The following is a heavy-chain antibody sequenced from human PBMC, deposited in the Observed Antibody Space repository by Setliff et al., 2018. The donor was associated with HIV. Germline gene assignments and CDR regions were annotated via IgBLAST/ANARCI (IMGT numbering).Heavy chain of an antibody. Sequence: ASVKVSCKGYDFMFGFYFMHWVRLLPGQGPEWLGMSSPDGSTTTYAQQFSGRVAITRDRSTETVYMELNSLTSEDTAIYYCARAQPQAFDLWGHGTMVTVSS. J-gene: IGHJ3*01. CDR2: SSPDGSTT. CDR3: ARAQPQAFDL. V-gene: IGHV1-46*01. CDR1: DFMFGFYF. D-gene: IGHD2-2*01.